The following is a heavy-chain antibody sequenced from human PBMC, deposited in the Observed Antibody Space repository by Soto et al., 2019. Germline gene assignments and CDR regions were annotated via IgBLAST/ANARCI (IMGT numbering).Heavy chain of an antibody. CDR2: IKSKALGGTT. V-gene: IGHV3-15*05. J-gene: IGHJ4*01. CDR3: TTDSYSTMIEVRFDY. CDR1: GFAFNNAW. D-gene: IGHD3-22*01. Sequence: GGSLRRSCADSGFAFNNAWINWLRQAPGKGLEWVGRIKSKALGGTTDFAAPVRGRFAITRDDSRNMAYMQMNSLNTEDTAVYYCTTDSYSTMIEVRFDYWGHGTLVTSPQ.